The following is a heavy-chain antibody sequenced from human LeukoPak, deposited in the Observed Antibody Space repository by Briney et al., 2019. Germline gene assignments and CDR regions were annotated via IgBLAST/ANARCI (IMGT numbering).Heavy chain of an antibody. J-gene: IGHJ6*02. Sequence: GSLRLSCAASGFTGSGNYMSWVRQVPGKGLEWVSLLYSGGSTYYADSVKGRFSISRDNSKNTLYLQMNSLRAEDTAVYYCASRDKGYYYGMDVWGQGTTVTVSS. CDR1: GFTGSGNY. V-gene: IGHV3-66*01. CDR3: ASRDKGYYYGMDV. D-gene: IGHD5-24*01. CDR2: LYSGGST.